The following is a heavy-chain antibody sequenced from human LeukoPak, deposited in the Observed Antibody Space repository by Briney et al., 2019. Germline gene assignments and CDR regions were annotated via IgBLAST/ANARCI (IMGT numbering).Heavy chain of an antibody. D-gene: IGHD4-17*01. CDR2: ISSSGSAI. J-gene: IGHJ4*02. V-gene: IGHV3-11*01. CDR3: ARDFLTTSQTGGLDY. CDR1: GFTFSDYY. Sequence: PGGPLSLSCAASGFTFSDYYMSWIRQAPGKGLQWVSYISSSGSAIYYADSVKGRFTISRDNANNSLYLQMNSLRAEDTAVYYCARDFLTTSQTGGLDYWGQGTLVTVSS.